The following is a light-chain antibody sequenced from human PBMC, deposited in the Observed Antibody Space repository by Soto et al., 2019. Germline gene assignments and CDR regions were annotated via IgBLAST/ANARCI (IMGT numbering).Light chain of an antibody. CDR3: QLYGISVPVT. CDR1: QAGASKF. CDR2: VVS. V-gene: IGKV3-20*01. Sequence: IVLTQSPGTLSLSPGETATLSCRASQAGASKFLAWYQQNPGQAPRLIMFVVSGRATGVPARFSGGVSGTDFTLTIRSREPEDFAVYYCQLYGISVPVTFGQGKRLPI. J-gene: IGKJ5*01.